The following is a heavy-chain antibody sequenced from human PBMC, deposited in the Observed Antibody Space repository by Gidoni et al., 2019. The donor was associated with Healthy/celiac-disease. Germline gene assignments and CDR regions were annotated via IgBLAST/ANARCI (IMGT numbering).Heavy chain of an antibody. CDR3: AREGGITMVRGSYYCDY. V-gene: IGHV4-30-4*01. J-gene: IGHJ4*02. CDR1: GGSISSGAYY. Sequence: QVQLQESGPGLVTPSQTLSPPCPVSGGSISSGAYYWSWISQPPGKGLEWIGYIYYSGSTYYNPSLKSRVTISVDTFKNQFSLKLSSVTAADTAVYYCAREGGITMVRGSYYCDYWGQGTLVTGSS. CDR2: IYYSGST. D-gene: IGHD3-10*01.